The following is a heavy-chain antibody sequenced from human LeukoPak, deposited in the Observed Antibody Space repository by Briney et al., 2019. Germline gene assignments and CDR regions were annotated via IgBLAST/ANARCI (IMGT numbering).Heavy chain of an antibody. CDR2: INTDGSST. CDR1: GFTFSNYA. CDR3: ARGGRFGELSSSL. V-gene: IGHV3-74*01. D-gene: IGHD3-10*01. J-gene: IGHJ4*02. Sequence: GGSLRLSCAASGFTFSNYAMSWVRQAPGKGLEWVSRINTDGSSTTYADSVKGRFTIFRDNARNTLYLQMNSLRADDTALYFCARGGRFGELSSSLWGQGTLVTVSS.